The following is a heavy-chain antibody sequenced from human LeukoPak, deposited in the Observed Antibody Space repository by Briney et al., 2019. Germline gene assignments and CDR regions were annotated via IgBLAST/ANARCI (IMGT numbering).Heavy chain of an antibody. D-gene: IGHD2-15*01. CDR2: IDWDDDK. CDR3: ARIPPQVAHFEY. CDR1: GFSLSTSGMR. V-gene: IGHV2-70*04. Sequence: SGPTLVNPTQTLTLTCTFSGFSLSTSGMRVSWIRQPPGKALEWLARIDWDDDKFYSTSLKTRLTISKDTSKNQVVLTMTNMDPVDTATYYCARIPPQVAHFEYWGQGTLVTVSS. J-gene: IGHJ4*02.